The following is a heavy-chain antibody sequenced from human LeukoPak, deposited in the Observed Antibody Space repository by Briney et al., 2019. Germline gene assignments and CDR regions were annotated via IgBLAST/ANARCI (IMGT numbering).Heavy chain of an antibody. V-gene: IGHV3-7*01. CDR3: ARIGYSSSSLDF. J-gene: IGHJ4*02. CDR1: GFTFSSYW. D-gene: IGHD6-6*01. Sequence: GGSLRLSCAASGFTFSSYWMSWVRQAPGKGLEWVANIKQDGSEKHYVDSVKGRFTISRDNVKHSLYLQMNSLRAEDTAVYFCARIGYSSSSLDFWGQGTLVTVSS. CDR2: IKQDGSEK.